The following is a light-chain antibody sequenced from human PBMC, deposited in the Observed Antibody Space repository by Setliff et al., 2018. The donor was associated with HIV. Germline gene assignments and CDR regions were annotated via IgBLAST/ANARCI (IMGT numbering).Light chain of an antibody. J-gene: IGLJ1*01. CDR2: EVT. CDR1: SSDVGDYNY. V-gene: IGLV2-23*02. Sequence: QSALTQPASVSGSPGQSITISCTGTSSDVGDYNYVSWYQQHPGKAPKLMISEVTKRPSEVSNRFSGSKSGNTASLTISGLQAEDEADYYCCSYAGSSTYVFGTGTKVTV. CDR3: CSYAGSSTYV.